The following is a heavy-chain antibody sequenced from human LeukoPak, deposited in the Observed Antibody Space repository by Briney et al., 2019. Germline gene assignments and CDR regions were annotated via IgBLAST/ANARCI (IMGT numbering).Heavy chain of an antibody. D-gene: IGHD4-23*01. CDR1: GFTFGGSA. CDR3: TRQVGGLESDY. J-gene: IGHJ4*02. CDR2: IRSKAYSYTT. Sequence: SGGSLRLSCAASGFTFGGSAMHWVRQASGKGLEWVGRIRSKAYSYTTAYAASVKGRFTMSRDDSTNTAYLQMNSLKTEATAVYYCTRQVGGLESDYGGEGTLLTVSS. V-gene: IGHV3-73*01.